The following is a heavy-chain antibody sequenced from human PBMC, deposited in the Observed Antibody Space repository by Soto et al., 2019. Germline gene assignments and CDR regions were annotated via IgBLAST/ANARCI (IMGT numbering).Heavy chain of an antibody. CDR2: ISYDGSNK. D-gene: IGHD3-9*01. J-gene: IGHJ6*02. V-gene: IGHV3-30*18. CDR1: GFTLDNYW. Sequence: PGGSLRLSCAASGFTLDNYWMSWVRQAPGKGLEWVAVISYDGSNKYYADSVKGRFTISRDNSKNTLYLQMNSLRAEDTAVYYCAKGGDDILTGYSLYYYYGMDVWGQGTTVTVSS. CDR3: AKGGDDILTGYSLYYYYGMDV.